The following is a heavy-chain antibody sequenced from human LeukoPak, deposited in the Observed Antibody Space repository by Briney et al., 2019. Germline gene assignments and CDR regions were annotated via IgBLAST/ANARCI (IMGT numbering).Heavy chain of an antibody. V-gene: IGHV3-30*02. J-gene: IGHJ4*02. CDR2: IRYDGTNK. CDR1: RFTFSSHG. Sequence: PGGSLRLSCAASRFTFSSHGMHWVRQAPGKGLEWVAFIRYDGTNKYYADSMKGRFTISRDNSKNTLYLQMNSLRAEDTAVYYCAKDNYYGDYEVTSIFGVDWGQGTLVTVSS. D-gene: IGHD4-17*01. CDR3: AKDNYYGDYEVTSIFGVD.